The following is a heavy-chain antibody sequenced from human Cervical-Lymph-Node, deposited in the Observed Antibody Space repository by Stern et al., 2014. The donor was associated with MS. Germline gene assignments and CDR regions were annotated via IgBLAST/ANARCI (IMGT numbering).Heavy chain of an antibody. Sequence: QLQLQESGPGLVKPSETLSLTCTVSGGSINGYYWTWIRQSPGKGLEWIGYIYYSGSTNYNPSLQSRVTMSVDTAKNQFSLKLSSVTAADTAVYYCARNYDIWNNWLDPWGQGIRVTVSS. CDR2: IYYSGST. CDR1: GGSINGYY. D-gene: IGHD3-3*01. V-gene: IGHV4-59*01. J-gene: IGHJ5*02. CDR3: ARNYDIWNNWLDP.